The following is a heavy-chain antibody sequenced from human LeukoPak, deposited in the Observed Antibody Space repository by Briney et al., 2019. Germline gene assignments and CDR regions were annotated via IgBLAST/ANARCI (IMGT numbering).Heavy chain of an antibody. CDR2: ISNDGGKS. CDR3: TRDEA. CDR1: GFTFSSFW. J-gene: IGHJ5*02. V-gene: IGHV3-7*01. Sequence: GGSLRLSCTGSGFTFSSFWVGWVRQAPGKGLEWVAYISNDGGKSNYADSVKGRFTISRDNARNSLFLQMNSLRVEDTSFYYCTRDEAWGQGILVTVSS.